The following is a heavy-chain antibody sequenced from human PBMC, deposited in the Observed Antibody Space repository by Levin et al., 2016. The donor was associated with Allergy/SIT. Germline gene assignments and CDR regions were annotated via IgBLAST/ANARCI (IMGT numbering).Heavy chain of an antibody. J-gene: IGHJ4*02. V-gene: IGHV1-69*05. Sequence: SVKVSCKASGGTFSSYAISWVRQAPGQGLEWMGGIIPIFGTANYAQTFQGRVTITSDSSASTAHMELSSLRSEDTAVYYCARDRSHINDFWGQGTLVIVSS. CDR2: IIPIFGTA. CDR1: GGTFSSYA. CDR3: ARDRSHINDF. D-gene: IGHD3/OR15-3a*01.